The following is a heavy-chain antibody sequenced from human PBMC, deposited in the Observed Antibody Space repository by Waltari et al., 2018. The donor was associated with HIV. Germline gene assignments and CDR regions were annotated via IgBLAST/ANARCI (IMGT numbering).Heavy chain of an antibody. V-gene: IGHV1-18*01. J-gene: IGHJ4*02. CDR3: ARINCTSVSCYASLDY. D-gene: IGHD2-2*01. CDR2: VSAYNGNT. CDR1: GYTFTTSG. Sequence: QVQLVQSGAEVKKPGASVKVSCKASGYTFTTSGISWVRQAPGQGLEWMGWVSAYNGNTNYAQKLQGRVTMTTDTSTSTAYMELRSLRSDDTAVYYCARINCTSVSCYASLDYWGQGTLVTVSS.